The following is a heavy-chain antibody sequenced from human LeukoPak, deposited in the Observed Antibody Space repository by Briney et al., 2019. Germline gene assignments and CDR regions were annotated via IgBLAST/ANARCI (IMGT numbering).Heavy chain of an antibody. CDR3: ARFGEDGMDV. CDR1: GFNFSSDG. CDR2: ISYDGTYK. J-gene: IGHJ6*02. V-gene: IGHV3-30*03. D-gene: IGHD3-10*01. Sequence: GRSLRLSCAASGFNFSSDGMHWVRQTPGKGLEWLAAISYDGTYKYYADSVKGRFTISRDNSKNTLYLQMNSLRAEDTAVYYCARFGEDGMDVWGQGTTVTVSS.